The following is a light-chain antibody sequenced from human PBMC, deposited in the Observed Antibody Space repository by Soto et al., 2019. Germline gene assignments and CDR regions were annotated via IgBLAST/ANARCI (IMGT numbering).Light chain of an antibody. Sequence: DIKMTQSPSSLSASVGDRVTITCGASQSISTNLIWYQQKPGEAPKPLIYIASSLYSGVPSRFSGSGSGTDFTLTITSLQPEDFATYYCQQGYTNPITFGQGTRLEI. CDR1: QSISTN. J-gene: IGKJ5*01. CDR2: IAS. V-gene: IGKV1-39*01. CDR3: QQGYTNPIT.